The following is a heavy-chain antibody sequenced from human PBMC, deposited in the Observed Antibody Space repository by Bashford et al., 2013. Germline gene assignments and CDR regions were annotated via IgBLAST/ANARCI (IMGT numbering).Heavy chain of an antibody. J-gene: IGHJ5*02. V-gene: IGHV1-18*01. Sequence: ASVKVSCNGFWLXLYLAMVSAGCDRPLDKGVEWMGVISAYNGNTNYAQKLQGRVTMTTDTSTSTAYMELRSLRSDDTAVYYCATAAAGYTNWFDPWGQGTLVTVSS. CDR3: ATAAAGYTNWFDP. D-gene: IGHD6-13*01. CDR2: ISAYNGNT. CDR1: LXLYLAMV.